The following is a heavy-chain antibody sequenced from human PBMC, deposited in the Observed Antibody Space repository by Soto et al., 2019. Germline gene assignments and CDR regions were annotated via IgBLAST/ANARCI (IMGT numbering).Heavy chain of an antibody. CDR3: ASQNYCDDDCYVFDY. J-gene: IGHJ4*02. CDR1: GDSIVSANW. Sequence: QVQLLESGPGLVKPSGTLSLTCDVSGDSIVSANWWTWVRQSPGKGLEWIGEIHHSGSTNYNPSLNSRVLISVDKSRNQVSLRLTSVTAADTAVYYCASQNYCDDDCYVFDYWGQGSLVTVSS. V-gene: IGHV4-4*02. CDR2: IHHSGST. D-gene: IGHD2-21*02.